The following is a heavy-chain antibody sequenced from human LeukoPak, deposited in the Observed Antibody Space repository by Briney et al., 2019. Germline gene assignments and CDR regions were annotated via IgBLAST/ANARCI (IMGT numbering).Heavy chain of an antibody. CDR2: IYYSGST. J-gene: IGHJ4*02. D-gene: IGHD2-2*01. CDR1: GGSISSYY. V-gene: IGHV4-59*08. Sequence: SETLSLTCTVSGGSISSYYWSWIRQPPGKGLEWIGYIYYSGSTNYNPSLKSRVTISVDTSKNQFSLKLSSVTAADTAVYYCARHNCSNTSCHHSVDYWGQGTLVTVSS. CDR3: ARHNCSNTSCHHSVDY.